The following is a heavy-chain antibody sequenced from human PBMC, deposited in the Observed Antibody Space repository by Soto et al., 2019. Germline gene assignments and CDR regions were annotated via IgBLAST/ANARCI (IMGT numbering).Heavy chain of an antibody. CDR3: AKDRTTVRDIDY. V-gene: IGHV3-23*01. Sequence: EVQMLESGGGLVQPEGYLRLSCAASRFIFSSYAMNWVRQARGKGLEWVSVISGSGGSTYYADSVQGRFTISRDNSNNTLYLQMNSLRAEDTAVYYCAKDRTTVRDIDYWGQGTLVTVSS. D-gene: IGHD1-7*01. CDR2: ISGSGGST. J-gene: IGHJ4*02. CDR1: RFIFSSYA.